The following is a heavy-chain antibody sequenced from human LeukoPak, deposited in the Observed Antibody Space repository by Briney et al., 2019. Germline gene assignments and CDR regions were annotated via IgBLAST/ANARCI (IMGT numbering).Heavy chain of an antibody. CDR1: GFTFSSYA. J-gene: IGHJ2*01. Sequence: GGSLRLSCAASGFTFSSYAMSWVRQAPGKGLEWVSAISGSGGSTYYADSVKGRFTISRDNSKNTLYLQMNSLRAEDTAVYYCARDIYDFWSGYYNTPIWYFDLWGRGTLVTVSS. CDR2: ISGSGGST. V-gene: IGHV3-23*01. D-gene: IGHD3-3*01. CDR3: ARDIYDFWSGYYNTPIWYFDL.